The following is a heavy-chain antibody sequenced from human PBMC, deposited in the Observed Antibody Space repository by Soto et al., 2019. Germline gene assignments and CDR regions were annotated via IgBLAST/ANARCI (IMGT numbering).Heavy chain of an antibody. CDR1: GFSFSSHW. V-gene: IGHV3-74*01. CDR3: ARDNNWSYDY. Sequence: EVQLVESGGGLVQPGGSLRLSCAASGFSFSSHWMHWVRQAPGKGLEWVSHIGPDGSSTRDADSVQGRFTISRDNARNKLYLQMDSLRDEDTAVYYCARDNNWSYDYWGQGILVTVSS. J-gene: IGHJ4*02. CDR2: IGPDGSST. D-gene: IGHD1-1*01.